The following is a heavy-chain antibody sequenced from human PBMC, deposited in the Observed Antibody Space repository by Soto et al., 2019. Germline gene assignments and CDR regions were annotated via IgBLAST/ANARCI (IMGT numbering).Heavy chain of an antibody. D-gene: IGHD5-12*01. Sequence: GGSLRLSCAASGFTFSSYAMSWVRQAPGKGLEWVSAISGSGGSTYYADSVKGRFTISRDNSKNTLYLQMNSLRAEDTAVYYCAKFMHSGYDYGWTLKRPGIASGAFDIWGQGTMVTVSS. J-gene: IGHJ3*02. CDR2: ISGSGGST. CDR1: GFTFSSYA. V-gene: IGHV3-23*01. CDR3: AKFMHSGYDYGWTLKRPGIASGAFDI.